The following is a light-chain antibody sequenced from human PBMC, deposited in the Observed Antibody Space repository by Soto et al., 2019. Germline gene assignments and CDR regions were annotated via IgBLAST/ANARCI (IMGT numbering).Light chain of an antibody. V-gene: IGKV3-20*01. CDR1: QTFSSSY. CDR3: QQYNNWPPYT. CDR2: GAS. J-gene: IGKJ2*01. Sequence: EIILTQSPGTLSLSPGERATLSCRASQTFSSSYLAWYQQKPGQAPRLLIYGASRRATGVPDRFSGSGSGTDFTLTISRLESEDFAVYYCQQYNNWPPYTFGQGTKLEIK.